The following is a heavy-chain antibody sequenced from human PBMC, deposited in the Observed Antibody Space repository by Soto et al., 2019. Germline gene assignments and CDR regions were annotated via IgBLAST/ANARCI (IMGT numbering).Heavy chain of an antibody. J-gene: IGHJ3*01. Sequence: EMQLVQSGAEVKKPGESLRISCKGSGYTFTSYWISWVRQGPGQGLEWMGRIDPTDSKTSDSPSLQCHVTFSADKSLDTVYLELSSLKAADRAMYYCARRKWQKLAEFRGIDVWGQGTRVTVSS. D-gene: IGHD6-13*01. CDR2: IDPTDSKT. CDR1: GYTFTSYW. CDR3: ARRKWQKLAEFRGIDV. V-gene: IGHV5-10-1*03.